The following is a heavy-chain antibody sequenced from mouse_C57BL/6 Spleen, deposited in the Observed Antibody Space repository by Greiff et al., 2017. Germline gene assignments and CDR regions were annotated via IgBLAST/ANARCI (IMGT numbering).Heavy chain of an antibody. J-gene: IGHJ4*01. Sequence: QVQLQQSGAELVKPGASVKMSCKASGYTFTSYWITWVKQRPGQGLEWIGDIYPGSGSTNYNEKFKSKATLTVDTSSSTAYMQLSSLTSEDSAVYYCARGSNYYGSSNYYAMDYWGQGTSVTVSS. CDR1: GYTFTSYW. CDR3: ARGSNYYGSSNYYAMDY. CDR2: IYPGSGST. V-gene: IGHV1-55*01. D-gene: IGHD1-1*01.